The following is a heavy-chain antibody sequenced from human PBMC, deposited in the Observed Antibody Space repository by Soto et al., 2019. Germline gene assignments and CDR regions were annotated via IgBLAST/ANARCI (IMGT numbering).Heavy chain of an antibody. J-gene: IGHJ4*02. V-gene: IGHV3-64D*06. Sequence: PGGSLRLSCSASGFIFSESTIYWVRQVPGKGLEAISAVSTSGRSTYYAASVKDRFTISRDNSKNTLFLQMGSLRPEDTAIYYCVKQAHGLDGVAFDYWGQGALVTVSS. CDR2: VSTSGRST. D-gene: IGHD2-15*01. CDR1: GFIFSEST. CDR3: VKQAHGLDGVAFDY.